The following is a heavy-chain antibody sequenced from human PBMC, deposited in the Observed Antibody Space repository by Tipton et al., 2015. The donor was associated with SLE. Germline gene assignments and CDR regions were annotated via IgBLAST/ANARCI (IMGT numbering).Heavy chain of an antibody. Sequence: TLSLTCAVYGGSFSGYYWSWIRQPPGKGLEWIGESHQSGTTNYHPSFQSRVTISVDTSKNQFSLRLTSVIAADTAVYYCARRPSTYMVQGVEYYFDSWGQGTLVTVSS. CDR2: SHQSGTT. D-gene: IGHD3-10*01. CDR3: ARRPSTYMVQGVEYYFDS. J-gene: IGHJ4*02. CDR1: GGSFSGYY. V-gene: IGHV4-34*01.